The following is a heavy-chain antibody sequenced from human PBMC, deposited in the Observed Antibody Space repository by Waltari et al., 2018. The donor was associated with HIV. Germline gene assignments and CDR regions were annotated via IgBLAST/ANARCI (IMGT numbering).Heavy chain of an antibody. D-gene: IGHD3-10*01. J-gene: IGHJ2*01. CDR3: ARRHATEGVLDL. Sequence: EVQLLESGVGLVQPGGSLRLSCAASGFPFRNFWMHWVRQVPGKGPVWIARLNGDGTTNLYADSVKGRFTISRDNTRDALYLQMNSLRAEDTAVYYCARRHATEGVLDLWGRGTLVTVSS. V-gene: IGHV3-74*01. CDR2: LNGDGTTN. CDR1: GFPFRNFW.